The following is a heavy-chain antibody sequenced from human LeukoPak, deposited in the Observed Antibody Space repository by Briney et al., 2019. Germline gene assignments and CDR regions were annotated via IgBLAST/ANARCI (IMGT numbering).Heavy chain of an antibody. CDR1: GYSISSGYY. Sequence: PSETLSLTCAVSGYSISSGYYWGWIRQPPGKGLEWIGSIYHSGSTYYNPSLKSRVTISVDTSKNQFSLKLSSVTAADTAVYYCARRDYCSSTSCPGSAFDIWGQGTMVTVSS. D-gene: IGHD2-2*01. CDR2: IYHSGST. J-gene: IGHJ3*02. CDR3: ARRDYCSSTSCPGSAFDI. V-gene: IGHV4-38-2*01.